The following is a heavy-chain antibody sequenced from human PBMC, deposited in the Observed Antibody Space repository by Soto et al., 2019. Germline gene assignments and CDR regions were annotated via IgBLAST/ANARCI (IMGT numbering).Heavy chain of an antibody. D-gene: IGHD5-18*01. V-gene: IGHV1-69*01. Sequence: QVQLVQSGAEVKKPGSSVKVSCKASGGTFSSYAISWVRQAPGQGLEWMGGIIPIFGTANYAQKFQGRVTSHADESTRTAYMELSSLKSEDTAVYYCARGTGSYGHFGYWGQGTLVTVSS. CDR3: ARGTGSYGHFGY. J-gene: IGHJ4*02. CDR1: GGTFSSYA. CDR2: IIPIFGTA.